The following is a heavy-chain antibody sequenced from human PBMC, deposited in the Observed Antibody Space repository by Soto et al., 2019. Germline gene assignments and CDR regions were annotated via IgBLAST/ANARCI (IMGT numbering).Heavy chain of an antibody. Sequence: QVQLVQSGAEVKKPGASVKVSCKTSGYHFTRYYIHWVRQAPGKGLEWRGIINPTGVRATYAQKFQGRVSMTRDTSTTTVYMELTGLKSEDTAVYFCSRDRCSSTSCYPDYWGQGTLVTVSS. D-gene: IGHD2-2*01. CDR3: SRDRCSSTSCYPDY. V-gene: IGHV1-46*03. J-gene: IGHJ4*02. CDR1: GYHFTRYY. CDR2: INPTGVRA.